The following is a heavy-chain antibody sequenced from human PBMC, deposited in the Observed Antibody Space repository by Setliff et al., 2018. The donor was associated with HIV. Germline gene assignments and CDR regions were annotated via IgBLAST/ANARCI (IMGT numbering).Heavy chain of an antibody. D-gene: IGHD6-13*01. CDR3: ARGRWDMAAAGTPPGAFDI. Sequence: PSETLSLTCTVSGGSISSGGYYWSWIRQHPGKGLEWIGYIYYSGSTYYNPSLKSRVTISVDTSKNQFSLKLNSVTAADTAMYYCARGRWDMAAAGTPPGAFDIWGQGTMVTVSS. CDR1: GGSISSGGYY. CDR2: IYYSGST. J-gene: IGHJ3*02. V-gene: IGHV4-31*03.